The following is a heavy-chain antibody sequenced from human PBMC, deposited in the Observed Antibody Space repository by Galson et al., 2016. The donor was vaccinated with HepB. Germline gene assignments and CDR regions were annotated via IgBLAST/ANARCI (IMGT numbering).Heavy chain of an antibody. CDR1: EFTFSSYA. CDR2: ITGNGGTT. V-gene: IGHV3-64*02. Sequence: SLRLSCAASEFTFSSYAMHWVRQAPGKGLEYVSAITGNGGTTYYADSVKGRFTISRDNSENTLYLQMGSLRAEDMAVYYCARDTLSSPWDLDYWGQGTLVTVSS. J-gene: IGHJ4*02. D-gene: IGHD2-2*01. CDR3: ARDTLSSPWDLDY.